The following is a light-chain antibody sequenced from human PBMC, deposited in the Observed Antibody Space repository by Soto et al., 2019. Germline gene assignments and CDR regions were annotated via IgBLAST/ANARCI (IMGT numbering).Light chain of an antibody. J-gene: IGLJ1*01. CDR3: TSYTSISTYV. CDR1: SSNIGTNY. Sequence: QAVVTQPPSASGTPGQRVTISCSGSSSNIGTNYVYWYQQLPGTAPKLLVYRDNRRPSGVPDRFSGSKSGNTASLTISGLQAEDEADYYCTSYTSISTYVFGTGTKVTVL. V-gene: IGLV1-47*01. CDR2: RDN.